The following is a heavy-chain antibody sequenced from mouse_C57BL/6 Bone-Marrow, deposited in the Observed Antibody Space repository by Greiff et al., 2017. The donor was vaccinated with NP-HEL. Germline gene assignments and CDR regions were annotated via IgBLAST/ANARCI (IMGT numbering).Heavy chain of an antibody. J-gene: IGHJ4*01. CDR3: ARLGYYSNWDAMDY. V-gene: IGHV5-6*02. Sequence: DVMLVESGGDLVKPGGSLKLSCAASGFTFSSYGMSWVRQTPDKRLEWVATISSGGSYTYYLDSVKGRFTISRDNAKNTLYLQMSSLKSEDTAMYYCARLGYYSNWDAMDYWGQGTSVTVSS. D-gene: IGHD2-5*01. CDR1: GFTFSSYG. CDR2: ISSGGSYT.